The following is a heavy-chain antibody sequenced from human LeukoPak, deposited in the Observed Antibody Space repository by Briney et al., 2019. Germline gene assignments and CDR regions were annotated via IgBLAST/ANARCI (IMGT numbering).Heavy chain of an antibody. CDR2: ICPSGST. D-gene: IGHD2-2*01. CDR1: GASISYYY. CDR3: ARVVPAANDAFDI. V-gene: IGHV4-4*07. Sequence: PSETLSLTCTVSGASISYYYWSWIRQPAGKGLEWIGRICPSGSTNSNPSLKSRVTMSVDTSKNQFSLKLSSVTAADTAVFYCARVVPAANDAFDIWGQGTMVTVSS. J-gene: IGHJ3*02.